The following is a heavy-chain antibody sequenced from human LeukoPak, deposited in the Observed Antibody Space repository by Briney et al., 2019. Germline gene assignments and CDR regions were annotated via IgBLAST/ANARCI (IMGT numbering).Heavy chain of an antibody. Sequence: GWSLRLSCAAYGFSLSGYWMSWVRQAPGKGLEWVARLHADGNEKYFVHSVKGRFTASRDNAKNSLYLQMNSLRVEDTAVYYCARGGYSFDYLGQRTLVIVSS. CDR3: ARGGYSFDY. CDR1: GFSLSGYW. J-gene: IGHJ4*02. CDR2: LHADGNEK. D-gene: IGHD5-12*01. V-gene: IGHV3-7*01.